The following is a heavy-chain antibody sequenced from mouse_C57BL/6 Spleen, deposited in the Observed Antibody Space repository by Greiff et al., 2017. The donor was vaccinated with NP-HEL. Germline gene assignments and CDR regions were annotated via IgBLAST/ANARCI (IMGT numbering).Heavy chain of an antibody. CDR3: ARYCSGYYFDY. CDR1: GYTFTSYW. V-gene: IGHV1-69*01. D-gene: IGHD3-2*02. J-gene: IGHJ2*01. Sequence: QVQLQQPGAELVMPGASVKLSCKASGYTFTSYWMHWVKQRPGQGLEWIGEIDPSDSYTNYNQKFKGKSTLTVDKSSSKAYMQLSSLTSEDSAVYYCARYCSGYYFDYWGQGTTLTVSS. CDR2: IDPSDSYT.